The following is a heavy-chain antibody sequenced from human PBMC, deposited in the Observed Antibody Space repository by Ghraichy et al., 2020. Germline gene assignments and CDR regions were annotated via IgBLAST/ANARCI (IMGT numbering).Heavy chain of an antibody. J-gene: IGHJ3*02. Sequence: SQTLSLTCAVYGGSFSGYYWSWIRQPPGKGLEWIGEINHSGSTNYNPSLKSRVTISVDTSKNQFSLKLSSVNAADTAVYYCASYGIYSGYADAFDIWGQGTMVTVSS. CDR3: ASYGIYSGYADAFDI. D-gene: IGHD5-12*01. CDR1: GGSFSGYY. V-gene: IGHV4-34*01. CDR2: INHSGST.